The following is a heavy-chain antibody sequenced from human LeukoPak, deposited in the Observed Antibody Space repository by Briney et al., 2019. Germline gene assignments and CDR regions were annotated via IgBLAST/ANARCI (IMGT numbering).Heavy chain of an antibody. Sequence: GGSLRLSCAASGFALSSHWMTWVRQVPGRGPGWVANVNRDGSETYYPDSVKGRFTISRDNSKNTLYLQMNSLRAEDTAVYYCARDGGGALDYWGQGTLVTVSS. CDR1: GFALSSHW. D-gene: IGHD1-26*01. CDR3: ARDGGGALDY. J-gene: IGHJ4*02. CDR2: VNRDGSET. V-gene: IGHV3-7*01.